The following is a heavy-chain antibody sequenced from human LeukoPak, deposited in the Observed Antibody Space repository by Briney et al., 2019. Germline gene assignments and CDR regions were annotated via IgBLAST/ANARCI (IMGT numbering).Heavy chain of an antibody. CDR2: ISGSGGST. Sequence: GGSLRLSCAASGFTFSSYAMSWVRQAPGKGLEWVSAISGSGGSTYYADSVKSRFTISRDNSKNTLYLQMNSLRAEDTAVYYCAKSRWGYCSSTPYYWGQGTLVTVSS. CDR1: GFTFSSYA. CDR3: AKSRWGYCSSTPYY. J-gene: IGHJ4*02. V-gene: IGHV3-23*01. D-gene: IGHD2-2*01.